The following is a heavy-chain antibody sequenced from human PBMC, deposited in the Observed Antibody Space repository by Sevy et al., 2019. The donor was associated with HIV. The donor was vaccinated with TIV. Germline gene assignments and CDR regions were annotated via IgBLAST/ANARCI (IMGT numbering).Heavy chain of an antibody. CDR3: AKDFYDSSGYYPMEAFDI. V-gene: IGHV3-23*01. D-gene: IGHD3-22*01. CDR2: LSGSGAST. J-gene: IGHJ3*02. Sequence: GGSLRLSCAASGFTFTTYAMGWVRQAPGKGLKWVSTLSGSGASTYYADSVKGRFTISRDNSKNTLFLQMYSLRAEDTAVYYCAKDFYDSSGYYPMEAFDIWGQGTMVTVSS. CDR1: GFTFTTYA.